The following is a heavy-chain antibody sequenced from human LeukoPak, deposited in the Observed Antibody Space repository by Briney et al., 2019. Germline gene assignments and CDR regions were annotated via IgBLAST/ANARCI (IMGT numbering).Heavy chain of an antibody. D-gene: IGHD3-10*01. CDR2: ISYDGSNK. V-gene: IGHV3-30-3*01. J-gene: IGHJ4*02. CDR1: GFTFSSYA. CDR3: ARDGRGVFDY. Sequence: RAGGSLRLSCAASGFTFSSYAMHWVRQAPGKGLEWVAVISYDGSNKYYADSVKGRFTISRDNSKDTLYLQMNSLRAEDTAVYYCARDGRGVFDYWGQGTLVTVSP.